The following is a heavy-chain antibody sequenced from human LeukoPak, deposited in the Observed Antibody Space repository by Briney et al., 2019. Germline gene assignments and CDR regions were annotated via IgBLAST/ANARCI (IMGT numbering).Heavy chain of an antibody. V-gene: IGHV3-30*19. J-gene: IGHJ4*02. D-gene: IGHD4-11*01. CDR1: GFTFSSYG. CDR2: IWYDGSNK. CDR3: ARALQPGSPDYFDY. Sequence: GRSLRLSCAASGFTFSSYGMHWVRQAPGKGLEWVAVIWYDGSNKYYADSVKGRFTISRDSSESTLYLQMNSLRAEDTAVYYCARALQPGSPDYFDYWGQGTLVTVSS.